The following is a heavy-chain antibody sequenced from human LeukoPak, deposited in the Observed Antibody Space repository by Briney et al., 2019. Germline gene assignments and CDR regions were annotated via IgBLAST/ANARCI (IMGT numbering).Heavy chain of an antibody. CDR3: VKGLGSNRNNCFDY. J-gene: IGHJ4*02. V-gene: IGHV3-23*01. CDR1: GFTCSSYA. D-gene: IGHD1-26*01. CDR2: ISGSGGST. Sequence: GGSLRLSCAASGFTCSSYAMSWVRQAPEKGLEWVSTISGSGGSTYYADSVKGRFTISRDDSKNTLYLQMNSLRAEDTAVYYCVKGLGSNRNNCFDYWGQGTLVTVSS.